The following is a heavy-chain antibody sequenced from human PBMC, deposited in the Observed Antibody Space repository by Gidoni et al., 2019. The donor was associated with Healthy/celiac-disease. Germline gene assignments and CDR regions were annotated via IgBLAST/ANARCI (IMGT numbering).Heavy chain of an antibody. V-gene: IGHV3-23*01. J-gene: IGHJ4*02. D-gene: IGHD6-13*01. Sequence: EVQLLESGGGLVQPGGSLRLSCAASGFTFSSYAMSWVRQAPGKGLEWVSAISGSGGSTYYAVSVKGRFTISRDNSKNTLYLQMNSLRAEDTAVYYCEPAPAAGFDYWGQGTLVTVSS. CDR1: GFTFSSYA. CDR2: ISGSGGST. CDR3: EPAPAAGFDY.